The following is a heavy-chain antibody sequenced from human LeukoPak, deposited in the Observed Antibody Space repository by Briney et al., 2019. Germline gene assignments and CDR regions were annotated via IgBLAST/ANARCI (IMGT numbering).Heavy chain of an antibody. CDR2: ISSSSSYI. CDR3: ARDGRGAVASDY. CDR1: GFTFINYG. V-gene: IGHV3-21*01. D-gene: IGHD6-19*01. Sequence: KPGGSLRLSCAASGFTFINYGMTWVRPAPGKGLEWVSSISSSSSYIYYADSVKGRLTISRDNAKNSLYLYMNSLRAEDTAVYYCARDGRGAVASDYWGQGTLLTVSS. J-gene: IGHJ4*02.